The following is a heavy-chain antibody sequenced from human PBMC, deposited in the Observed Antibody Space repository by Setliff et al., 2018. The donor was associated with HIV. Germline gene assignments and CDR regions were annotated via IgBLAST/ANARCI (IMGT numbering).Heavy chain of an antibody. V-gene: IGHV4-39*07. Sequence: PSETLSLTCTVSGGSISSSSYYWGWIRQPPGKGLEWIGSVYYSGTTYYNPSLESRVTISVDTSKNQFSLKLSSVAAADTAVYYCASGYGSGSYPGDWGRGTLVTVSS. CDR1: GGSISSSSYY. CDR2: VYYSGTT. J-gene: IGHJ4*02. D-gene: IGHD3-10*01. CDR3: ASGYGSGSYPGD.